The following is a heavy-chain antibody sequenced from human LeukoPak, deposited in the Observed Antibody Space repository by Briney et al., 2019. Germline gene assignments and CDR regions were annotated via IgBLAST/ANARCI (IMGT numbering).Heavy chain of an antibody. D-gene: IGHD3-10*01. J-gene: IGHJ3*02. V-gene: IGHV1-18*01. CDR2: ISAYNGNT. Sequence: ASVKVSCKASGYTFTSYGISWVRQAPGQGLEWMGWISAYNGNTNYAQKLQGRVTMTTDTSTSTAYMELRSLRSDDTAVYYCARVYYYGSGSFIWGAFDIWGQGTMVTVSS. CDR3: ARVYYYGSGSFIWGAFDI. CDR1: GYTFTSYG.